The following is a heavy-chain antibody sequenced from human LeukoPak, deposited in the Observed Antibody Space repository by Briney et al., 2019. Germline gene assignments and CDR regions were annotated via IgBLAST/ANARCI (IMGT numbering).Heavy chain of an antibody. D-gene: IGHD3-22*01. CDR3: ARGGSSGYYLQSKFDY. Sequence: GGSLRLSCGASGFTFSNYWMTWVRQAPGKGLEWVANIRQDGGEKYYVDSVKGRFTIFRDNAKNSLYLQMSSLRAEDTAVYYCARGGSSGYYLQSKFDYWGQGTLVTVSS. V-gene: IGHV3-7*01. J-gene: IGHJ4*02. CDR2: IRQDGGEK. CDR1: GFTFSNYW.